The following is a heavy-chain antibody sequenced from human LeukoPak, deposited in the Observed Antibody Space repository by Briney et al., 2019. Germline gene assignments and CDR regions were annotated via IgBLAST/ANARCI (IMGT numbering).Heavy chain of an antibody. J-gene: IGHJ4*02. D-gene: IGHD6-6*01. CDR1: GGSATSGRYY. CDR2: MHYSGST. CDR3: ARESSSDYFDY. V-gene: IGHV4-61*01. Sequence: KPSETLSLTCTVSGGSATSGRYYWSWIRQPPGKGLEWIGYMHYSGSTNYNPSLKTRVTISIDTSKNQFSLKLSSVTAAGTAVYYCARESSSDYFDYWGQGTLVTVSS.